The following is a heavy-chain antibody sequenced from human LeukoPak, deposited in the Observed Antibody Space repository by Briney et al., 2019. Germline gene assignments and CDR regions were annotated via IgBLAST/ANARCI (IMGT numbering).Heavy chain of an antibody. V-gene: IGHV3-23*01. D-gene: IGHD3-16*01. Sequence: GGSLRLSCAASGFTFSSYAMSWVRQAPGKGLEWVSAISGSGGSTYYADSVKGRFTISRDNSKNTLYLQMNSLRAEDTAVYYCAKVCSGERYYYYYYYMDVWGKGTTVTVSS. CDR2: ISGSGGST. CDR3: AKVCSGERYYYYYYYMDV. J-gene: IGHJ6*03. CDR1: GFTFSSYA.